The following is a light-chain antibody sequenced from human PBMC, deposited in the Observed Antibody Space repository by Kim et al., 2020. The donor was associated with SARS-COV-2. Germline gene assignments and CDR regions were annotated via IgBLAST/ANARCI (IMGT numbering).Light chain of an antibody. CDR1: KLGDKY. J-gene: IGLJ2*01. V-gene: IGLV3-1*01. Sequence: SYELTQPPSVSVSPGQTASITCSGDKLGDKYARWYQQKPGQSPVVVIYQDSRRPSGIPERFSGSNSGNTATLTISGTQAMDEGDYYCQAWDTNTDVVFGGGTQLTVL. CDR3: QAWDTNTDVV. CDR2: QDS.